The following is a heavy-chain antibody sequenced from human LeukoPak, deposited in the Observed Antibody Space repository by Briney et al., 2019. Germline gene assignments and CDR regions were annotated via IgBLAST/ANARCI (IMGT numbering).Heavy chain of an antibody. J-gene: IGHJ4*02. Sequence: SETLSLTCTVSGGSISSYYWSWIRQPPGKGLEWIGYIYYSGSTNYNPSLKGRVTISVDTSKNQFSLKLSSVTAADTAVYYCARIEMATIPYFDYWGQGTLVTVSS. CDR2: IYYSGST. CDR3: ARIEMATIPYFDY. V-gene: IGHV4-59*01. CDR1: GGSISSYY. D-gene: IGHD5-24*01.